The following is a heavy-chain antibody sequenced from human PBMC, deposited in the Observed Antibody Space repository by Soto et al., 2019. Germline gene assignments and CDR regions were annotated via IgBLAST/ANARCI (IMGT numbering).Heavy chain of an antibody. V-gene: IGHV1-69*04. CDR3: ARDHSSSWLHNWFDP. CDR2: IIPILGIA. D-gene: IGHD6-13*01. Sequence: SVKVSCKASGGTFSSYTISWVRQAPGQGLEWMGRIIPILGIANYAQKFQGRVTITADKSTSTAYMELSSLRSEDTAVYYCARDHSSSWLHNWFDPWGQGTLVTAPQ. J-gene: IGHJ5*02. CDR1: GGTFSSYT.